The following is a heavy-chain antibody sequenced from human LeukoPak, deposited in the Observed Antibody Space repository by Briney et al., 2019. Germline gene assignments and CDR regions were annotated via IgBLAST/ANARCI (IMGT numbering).Heavy chain of an antibody. V-gene: IGHV3-7*01. D-gene: IGHD4-23*01. CDR3: ARDPGGYGGNSRPIDY. CDR1: GFTFSTYW. Sequence: GGSLRLSCAASGFTFSTYWMSWVRQTPGKGLEWVANINQDGSEKNYVDSVKGRFTISRDNAKNSLYLQMNSLRAEDTAVYYCARDPGGYGGNSRPIDYWGQGTLVTVSS. J-gene: IGHJ4*02. CDR2: INQDGSEK.